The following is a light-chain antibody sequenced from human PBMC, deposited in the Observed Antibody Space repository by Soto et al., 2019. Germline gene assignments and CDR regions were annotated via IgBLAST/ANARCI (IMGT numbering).Light chain of an antibody. J-gene: IGKJ4*01. CDR2: GAS. CDR1: QSVGAQ. V-gene: IGKV3-11*01. Sequence: EVVLTQYPATLSLSPGERATLSCRASQSVGAQFAWYQQKPGQSPRLLIYGASNRASGISARFSGSGSGTVFTLTIASLEPEDSAVYYCLQRNDWGSFGGWIRVEIK. CDR3: LQRNDWGS.